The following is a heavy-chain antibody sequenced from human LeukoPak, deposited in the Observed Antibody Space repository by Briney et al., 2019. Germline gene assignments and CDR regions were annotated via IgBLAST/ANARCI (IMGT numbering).Heavy chain of an antibody. CDR2: ILSKTSGGTT. CDR3: ADYYASGSYPP. Sequence: SGGSLRLSCAASGFSFSNAWTNWVRQAPGKGLEWVGRILSKTSGGTTDYATPVKGRFTISRDDSKNMLYLHMNSLQIEDTAVYYCADYYASGSYPPWGQGTLVTVSS. CDR1: GFSFSNAW. V-gene: IGHV3-15*07. J-gene: IGHJ5*02. D-gene: IGHD3-10*01.